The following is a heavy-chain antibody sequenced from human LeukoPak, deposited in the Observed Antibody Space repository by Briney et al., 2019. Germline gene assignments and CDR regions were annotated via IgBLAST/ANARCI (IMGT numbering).Heavy chain of an antibody. CDR1: GLTFSIYG. V-gene: IGHV3-30*18. Sequence: GGSLRPSHAPSGLTFSIYGMHSASQAPGKGLVCVAFSSYDGSNKYYQDSVKARFTMSRDNSKHTLYLQMNTLRAEDTAIYYCANGRGPNTGPTLDYWGQGTLVTVSS. D-gene: IGHD5-24*01. CDR3: ANGRGPNTGPTLDY. CDR2: SSYDGSNK. J-gene: IGHJ4*02.